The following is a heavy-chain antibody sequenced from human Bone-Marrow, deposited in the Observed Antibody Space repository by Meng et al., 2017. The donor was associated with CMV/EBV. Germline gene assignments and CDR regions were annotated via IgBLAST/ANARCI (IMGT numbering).Heavy chain of an antibody. Sequence: ASVKVSCKASGYTFTGYYMHWVRQAPGQGLEWMGWINPNSGGTNYAQKFQGRDTRTRDTSISTAYMELSRLRSDDTAVYYCARDVGYDDFWSGYFSYYGMDVWGQGTTVNVSS. CDR1: GYTFTGYY. D-gene: IGHD3/OR15-3a*01. CDR2: INPNSGGT. CDR3: ARDVGYDDFWSGYFSYYGMDV. J-gene: IGHJ6*02. V-gene: IGHV1-2*02.